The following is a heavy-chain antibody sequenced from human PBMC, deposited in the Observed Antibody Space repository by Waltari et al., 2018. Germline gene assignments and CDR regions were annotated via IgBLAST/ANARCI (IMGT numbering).Heavy chain of an antibody. CDR2: INSGDSDT. V-gene: IGHV5-51*01. D-gene: IGHD6-13*01. J-gene: IGHJ6*02. Sequence: EVQLVQSGAEVKKPGESLKISCKGSGYSFTSYWIGWVRQMPGKGREWRGVINSGDSDTRDSPSFQGQVTSSADKAISTAYLQWSSLKASDTAMYDCARHNIAAAGKAELDVWGQGTTVTVSS. CDR1: GYSFTSYW. CDR3: ARHNIAAAGKAELDV.